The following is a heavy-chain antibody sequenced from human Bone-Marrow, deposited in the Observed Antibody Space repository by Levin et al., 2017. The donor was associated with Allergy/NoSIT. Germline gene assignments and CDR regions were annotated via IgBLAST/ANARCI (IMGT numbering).Heavy chain of an antibody. CDR3: ARVTGTSNNYYFDH. Sequence: SETLSLTCVVSGASISSPYYWSWVRQSPETGLEWIGKIFHSGSTNYTPSLKGRVAIFLDKSKNQFSLNLSSVTAADTAVYYCARVTGTSNNYYFDHWGQGTLVTVSS. J-gene: IGHJ4*02. CDR2: IFHSGST. CDR1: GASISSPYY. V-gene: IGHV4-4*02. D-gene: IGHD1-7*01.